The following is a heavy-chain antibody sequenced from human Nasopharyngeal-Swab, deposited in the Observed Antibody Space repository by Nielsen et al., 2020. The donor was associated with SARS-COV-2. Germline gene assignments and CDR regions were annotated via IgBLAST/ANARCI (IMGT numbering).Heavy chain of an antibody. Sequence: GESLKISCKGSGYSFTSYWIGWVRQMPGKGLEWMGIIYPGDSDTRYSPSFQGQVTIPADKSISTAYLQWSSLKASDTAMYYCARSPGRSGWYNYFDYWGQGTLVTVSS. CDR3: ARSPGRSGWYNYFDY. CDR1: GYSFTSYW. D-gene: IGHD6-19*01. CDR2: IYPGDSDT. J-gene: IGHJ4*02. V-gene: IGHV5-51*01.